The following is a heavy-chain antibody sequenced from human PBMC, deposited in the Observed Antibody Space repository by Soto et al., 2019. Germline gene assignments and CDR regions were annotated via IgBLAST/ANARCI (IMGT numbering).Heavy chain of an antibody. CDR1: GFSLSTSGVG. CDR2: IYWDDDK. Sequence: QITLKESGPTLVKPTQTLTLTCTFSGFSLSTSGVGVGWIRQPPGKALEWLALIYWDDDKRYSPSLKSRLTIXXDXSXXQVVLTMTNMDPVDTATYYCAHTRTPSSGWYDFDYWGQGTLVTVSS. V-gene: IGHV2-5*02. D-gene: IGHD6-19*01. J-gene: IGHJ4*02. CDR3: AHTRTPSSGWYDFDY.